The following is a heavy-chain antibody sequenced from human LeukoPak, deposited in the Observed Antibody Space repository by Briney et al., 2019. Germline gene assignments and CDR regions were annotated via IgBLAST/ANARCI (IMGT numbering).Heavy chain of an antibody. V-gene: IGHV4-34*01. D-gene: IGHD5-12*01. CDR2: INHSGST. Sequence: SETLSLTCAVYGGSFSGYYWSWIRQPPGKGLEWIGEINHSGSTNYNPSLKSRVTISVDTSKNQFSLKLSSVTAADTAVYYCATRRMVATGDYYYYYYMDVWGKGTTVTISS. CDR1: GGSFSGYY. CDR3: ATRRMVATGDYYYYYYMDV. J-gene: IGHJ6*03.